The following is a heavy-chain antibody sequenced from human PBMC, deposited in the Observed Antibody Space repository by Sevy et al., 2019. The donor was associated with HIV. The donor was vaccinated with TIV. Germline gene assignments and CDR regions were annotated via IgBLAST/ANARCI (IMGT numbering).Heavy chain of an antibody. CDR2: ISSSSSYI. D-gene: IGHD6-19*01. V-gene: IGHV3-21*01. J-gene: IGHJ4*02. Sequence: GGSLRLSCAASGFTFSSYSMNWVRQAPGKGLEWVSSISSSSSYIYYADSAKGRFTISRDNAKNSLYLQMNSLRAEDTAVYYCARDDMGYSSGPFDYWGQGTLVTVSS. CDR3: ARDDMGYSSGPFDY. CDR1: GFTFSSYS.